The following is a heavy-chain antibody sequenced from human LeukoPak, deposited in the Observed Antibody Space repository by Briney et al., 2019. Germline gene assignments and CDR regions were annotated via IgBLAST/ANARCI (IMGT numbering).Heavy chain of an antibody. Sequence: GASVKVSCKASGGTFSSYAISWVRQAPGQGLEWMGGIIPIFGTANYAQKFQGRVTITADKSTSTAYMELSSLRSEDTAVYYCARVYYSSSYDYWYFDLWGRGTLVTVSS. J-gene: IGHJ2*01. D-gene: IGHD6-13*01. CDR2: IIPIFGTA. V-gene: IGHV1-69*06. CDR3: ARVYYSSSYDYWYFDL. CDR1: GGTFSSYA.